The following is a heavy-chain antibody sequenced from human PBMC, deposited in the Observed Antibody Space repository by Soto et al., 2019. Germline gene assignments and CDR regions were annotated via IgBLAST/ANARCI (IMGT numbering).Heavy chain of an antibody. V-gene: IGHV1-69*13. D-gene: IGHD3-9*01. CDR2: IIPIFGTA. J-gene: IGHJ4*02. Sequence: ASVKVSCKASGGTFSSYAISWVRQAPGQGLEWMGGIIPIFGTANYAQKFQGRVTITADESTSTAYMELSSLRSEDTAVYYCASGYFDWLLPLDYWGQGTLVTVSS. CDR3: ASGYFDWLLPLDY. CDR1: GGTFSSYA.